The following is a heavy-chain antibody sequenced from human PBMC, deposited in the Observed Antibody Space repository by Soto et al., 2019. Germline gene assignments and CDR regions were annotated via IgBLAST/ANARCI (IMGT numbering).Heavy chain of an antibody. CDR2: IYYSGST. V-gene: IGHV4-31*03. D-gene: IGHD4-17*01. CDR1: GGSISSGGYY. Sequence: QVQLQESGPGLVKPSQTLSLTCTVSGGSISSGGYYWSWIRQHPGKGLEWIGYIYYSGSTYYNPSLKSRVTISVDTSKNQFSLKLSSVTAADTAVYYCASQGYGDYEARVAFDIWGQGTMVTVSS. CDR3: ASQGYGDYEARVAFDI. J-gene: IGHJ3*02.